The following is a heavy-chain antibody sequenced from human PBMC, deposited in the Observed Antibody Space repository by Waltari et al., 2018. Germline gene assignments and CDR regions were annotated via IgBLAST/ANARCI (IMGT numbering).Heavy chain of an antibody. V-gene: IGHV2-5*02. Sequence: QITLKESGPTLVKPTQTLTLTCTFSGFTLRTRAEGVGWIRQPPGKALEWLALIFWDDDKRYSPSLRSRLTITKDTSKKQVVLTMTNMDPVDTATYYCAHREGIVGTTIFDYWGQGTLVTVSS. J-gene: IGHJ4*02. CDR2: IFWDDDK. D-gene: IGHD1-26*01. CDR3: AHREGIVGTTIFDY. CDR1: GFTLRTRAEG.